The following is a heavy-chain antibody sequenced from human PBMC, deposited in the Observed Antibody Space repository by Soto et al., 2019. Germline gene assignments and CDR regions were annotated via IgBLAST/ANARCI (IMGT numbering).Heavy chain of an antibody. CDR3: ARQDYGGEYYYYGMDV. D-gene: IGHD4-17*01. Sequence: LSLSCTVSGGSISGSSYYWGWIREPPGKGLEWIGSIYYSGSTYYNPSLKSRVTISVDTSKNQFSLKLSSVTAADTAVYYCARQDYGGEYYYYGMDVWGQGTTVTVSS. V-gene: IGHV4-39*01. J-gene: IGHJ6*02. CDR2: IYYSGST. CDR1: GGSISGSSYY.